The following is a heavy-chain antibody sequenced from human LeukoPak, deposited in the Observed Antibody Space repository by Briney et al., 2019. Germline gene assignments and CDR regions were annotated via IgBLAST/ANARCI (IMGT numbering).Heavy chain of an antibody. Sequence: SETLSLTCAVYGGSFSGYYWSWIRQPPGKGLEWIGEINHSGSTNYNPSLKSRVTISVDTSKNQFSLKLSSVTAADTAVYYCARRKDDILTGYSAQFDYWGQGTLVTVSS. CDR1: GGSFSGYY. V-gene: IGHV4-34*01. CDR3: ARRKDDILTGYSAQFDY. J-gene: IGHJ4*02. CDR2: INHSGST. D-gene: IGHD3-9*01.